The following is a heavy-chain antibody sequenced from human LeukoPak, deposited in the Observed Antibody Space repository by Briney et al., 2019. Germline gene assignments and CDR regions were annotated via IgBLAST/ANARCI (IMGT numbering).Heavy chain of an antibody. CDR2: IYYSGST. CDR1: GGSISSYY. Sequence: SETLSLTCTVSGGSISSYYWSWIRQPPGRGLEWIGYIYYSGSTNYNPSLKSRVTISVDTSKNQFSLKLSSVTAADTAVYYCAHGITFGGVIAPPPDYWGQGTLVTVSS. J-gene: IGHJ4*02. V-gene: IGHV4-59*12. D-gene: IGHD3-16*02. CDR3: AHGITFGGVIAPPPDY.